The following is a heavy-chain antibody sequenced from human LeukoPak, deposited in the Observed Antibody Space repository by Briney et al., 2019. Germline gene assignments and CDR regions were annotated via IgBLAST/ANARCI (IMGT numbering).Heavy chain of an antibody. D-gene: IGHD3-10*01. CDR1: GFTFSSYA. J-gene: IGHJ4*02. CDR2: ISSSGSTI. Sequence: GGSLRLSCAASGFTFSSYAMSWVRQAPGKGLEWVSYISSSGSTIYYADSVKGRFTISRDNAKNSLYLQMNSLRAEDTAVYYCARIYGSGSYTVDYWGQGTLVTVSS. CDR3: ARIYGSGSYTVDY. V-gene: IGHV3-48*04.